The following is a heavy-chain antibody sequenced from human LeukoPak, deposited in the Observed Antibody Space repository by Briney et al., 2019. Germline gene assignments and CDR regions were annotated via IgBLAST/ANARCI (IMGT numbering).Heavy chain of an antibody. J-gene: IGHJ4*02. CDR1: GASISSHS. CDR3: ASQGY. CDR2: IYDSEST. Sequence: PSETLSLTCTVSGASISSHSWGWIRQPPGKGLEWIGYIYDSESTDYNPSLRSRVTISVDISKNQLSLKLSSVTAADTAVYYCASQGYWGQGTLVTVSS. V-gene: IGHV4-59*08.